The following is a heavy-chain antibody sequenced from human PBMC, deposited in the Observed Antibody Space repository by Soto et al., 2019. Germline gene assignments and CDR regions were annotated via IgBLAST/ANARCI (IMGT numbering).Heavy chain of an antibody. CDR3: ESAVAGTFH. D-gene: IGHD6-19*01. Sequence: EVQLVESGGGLVQPGGSLRLSCAASGFTVSSNYMSWVRQAPGKGLEWVSVIYSGGTRYYEDPLKGRFTISRDNSNNPLYLQLTSLRAENTALYYCESAVAGTFHCGQGTLVTVSS. CDR2: IYSGGTR. V-gene: IGHV3-66*01. J-gene: IGHJ4*02. CDR1: GFTVSSNY.